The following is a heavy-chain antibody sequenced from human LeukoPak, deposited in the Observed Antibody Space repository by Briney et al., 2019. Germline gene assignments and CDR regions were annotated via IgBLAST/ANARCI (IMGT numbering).Heavy chain of an antibody. CDR3: VRDRDYYAIDY. D-gene: IGHD1-26*01. J-gene: IGHJ4*02. V-gene: IGHV3-7*01. Sequence: GGSLRLSCAASGFTFTSYWMGWVRQAPGKGPEWVANIAKDGRGKNYLDSVRGRFTISRDNAKNSLYLQMESLRADDTAVYYCVRDRDYYAIDYWGQGTLVTVSS. CDR1: GFTFTSYW. CDR2: IAKDGRGK.